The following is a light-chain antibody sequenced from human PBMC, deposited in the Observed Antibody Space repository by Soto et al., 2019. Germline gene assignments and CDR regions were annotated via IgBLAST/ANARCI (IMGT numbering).Light chain of an antibody. CDR3: SSYTTTNSWV. CDR1: GGDFGSSTY. V-gene: IGLV2-14*01. CDR2: EVN. Sequence: QSALIQPASVSGSPGQSLIISCTGTGGDFGSSTYVSWYQQHSDKAPKVVIYEVNKRPLGVSSRFSGAKSGSTASLTISGLQGDDEATYFCSSYTTTNSWVFGGGTKLTVL. J-gene: IGLJ3*02.